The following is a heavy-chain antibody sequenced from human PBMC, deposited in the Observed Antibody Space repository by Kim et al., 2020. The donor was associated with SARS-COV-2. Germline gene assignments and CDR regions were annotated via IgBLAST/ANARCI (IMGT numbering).Heavy chain of an antibody. J-gene: IGHJ4*02. D-gene: IGHD5-12*01. V-gene: IGHV3-30*02. Sequence: YYADSVKGRFTNSTDNSKNTLYLQMNSLRAEDTAVYYCAFDSGYDYANYWGQGTLVTVSS. CDR3: AFDSGYDYANY.